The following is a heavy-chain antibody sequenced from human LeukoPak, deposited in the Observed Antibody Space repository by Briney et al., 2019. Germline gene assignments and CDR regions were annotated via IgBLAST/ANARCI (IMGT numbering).Heavy chain of an antibody. J-gene: IGHJ4*02. V-gene: IGHV1-69*05. CDR2: IIPIFGTA. D-gene: IGHD6-13*01. CDR3: ARYSSSWYGLGY. CDR1: GGTFSSYA. Sequence: ASVKVSCKASGGTFSSYAISWVRQAPGQGLEWMGGIIPIFGTANYAQKFQGRVTMTRDTSISTAYMELSRLRSDDTAVYYCARYSSSWYGLGYWGQGTLVTVSS.